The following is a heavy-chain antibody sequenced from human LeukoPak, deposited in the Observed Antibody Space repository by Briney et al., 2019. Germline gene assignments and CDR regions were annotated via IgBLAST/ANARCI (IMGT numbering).Heavy chain of an antibody. V-gene: IGHV7-4-1*02. CDR3: ARDSSGWYVDY. D-gene: IGHD6-19*01. CDR2: INTNTGNP. Sequence: ASVNVSFKASGYTFTSYAINWVRQAPGQGLEWMGWINTNTGNPTYAQGFTGRFVFSLDTSVSTAYLQVNSLKAEDTAVYYCARDSSGWYVDYWGQGTLVTVSS. CDR1: GYTFTSYA. J-gene: IGHJ4*02.